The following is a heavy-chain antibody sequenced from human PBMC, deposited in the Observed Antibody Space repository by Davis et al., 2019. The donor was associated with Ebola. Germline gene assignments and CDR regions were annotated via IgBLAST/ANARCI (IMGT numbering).Heavy chain of an antibody. CDR2: MSASGGVT. CDR3: AKSSVAGTSGMDV. Sequence: PGGSLRLSCVASGFTFSSFGMSWVRQAPGKGLEWISAMSASGGVTHYADSVKGRFAISRDNSKNTLYLQMNSLRAGDTAVYYCAKSSVAGTSGMDVWGQGTTVTVSS. D-gene: IGHD6-19*01. CDR1: GFTFSSFG. J-gene: IGHJ6*02. V-gene: IGHV3-23*01.